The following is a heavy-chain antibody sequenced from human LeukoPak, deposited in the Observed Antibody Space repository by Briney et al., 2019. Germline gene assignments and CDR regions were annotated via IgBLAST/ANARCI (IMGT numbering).Heavy chain of an antibody. Sequence: PGGSLRLSCAASGFTFSNYWMHWVRQTPGKGLVWVSRINSDGSSTSYADSVKGRFTISRDNAKNTLYLQMNSLRAEDTAVYYCARDSGTGACDIWGQGTRVTVSS. J-gene: IGHJ3*02. CDR1: GFTFSNYW. CDR2: INSDGSST. CDR3: ARDSGTGACDI. D-gene: IGHD1-26*01. V-gene: IGHV3-74*01.